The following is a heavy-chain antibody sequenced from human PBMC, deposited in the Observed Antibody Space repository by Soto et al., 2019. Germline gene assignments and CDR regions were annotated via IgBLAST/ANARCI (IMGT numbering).Heavy chain of an antibody. J-gene: IGHJ4*02. V-gene: IGHV3-74*01. D-gene: IGHD5-12*01. CDR2: IYRDGTT. CDR1: GFSLNNYW. Sequence: EVQLEESGGGLFQPGGSLRLTCAVSGFSLNNYWMHWVRQRPGKGLVWVARIYRDGTTSYADSVKGRFTISRDNAKNTLSLQMNSLKDEDTAVYYCMRGNTGYGNFDYWGQGTLVIVSS. CDR3: MRGNTGYGNFDY.